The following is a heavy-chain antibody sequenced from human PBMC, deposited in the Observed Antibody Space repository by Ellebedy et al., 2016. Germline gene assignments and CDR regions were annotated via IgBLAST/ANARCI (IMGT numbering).Heavy chain of an antibody. CDR3: ANGGVAVFDY. Sequence: GESLKISXAASGFTFSSYAMSWVRQAPGKGLEWVSAISGSGGSTYYADSVKGRFTISRDNSKNTLYLQMNSLRAEDTAVYYCANGGVAVFDYWGQGTLVTVSS. V-gene: IGHV3-23*01. CDR1: GFTFSSYA. CDR2: ISGSGGST. D-gene: IGHD6-19*01. J-gene: IGHJ4*02.